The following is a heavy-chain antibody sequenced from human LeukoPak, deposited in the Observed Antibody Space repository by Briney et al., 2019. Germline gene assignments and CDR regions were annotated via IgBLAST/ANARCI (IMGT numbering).Heavy chain of an antibody. V-gene: IGHV3-7*05. CDR2: IKQDGGKK. CDR3: ARVGPRQVYDY. Sequence: GGSLRLSCEASGFTFSSYWMSWVRQAPGKGLEWVANIKQDGGKKYYVDSVKGRFTISRDNAKNSLYLQMNSLRAEDTAVYHCARVGPRQVYDYWGQGTLVTVSS. D-gene: IGHD2-8*01. CDR1: GFTFSSYW. J-gene: IGHJ4*02.